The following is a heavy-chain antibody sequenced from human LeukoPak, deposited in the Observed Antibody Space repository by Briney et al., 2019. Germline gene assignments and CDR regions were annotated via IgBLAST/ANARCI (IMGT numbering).Heavy chain of an antibody. D-gene: IGHD6-19*01. CDR2: IYCSGST. J-gene: IGHJ4*02. CDR3: ARAVAGTSDY. CDR1: GGSVNSGNYY. V-gene: IGHV4-61*01. Sequence: PSETLSLTCTVSGGSVNSGNYYWSWIRQPPGKGLEWIGYIYCSGSTNYNPSLKSRVTISVDTTSKNQFSLKLSSVTAADTAVYYCARAVAGTSDYWGQGTLVTVSS.